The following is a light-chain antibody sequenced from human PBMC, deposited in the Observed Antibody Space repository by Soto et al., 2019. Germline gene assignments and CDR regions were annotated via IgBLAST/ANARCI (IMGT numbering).Light chain of an antibody. Sequence: EIMLTQSPGTLSFSPGERATLSCRASQSVSSSYLAWYQQKPGQAPRLLIYGASSRASGIPDRFSGSGSGTDFTLTISRLEPEDFAVYYCQQYGTSPRYTFGQGTKVDIK. CDR3: QQYGTSPRYT. CDR2: GAS. J-gene: IGKJ2*01. V-gene: IGKV3-20*01. CDR1: QSVSSSY.